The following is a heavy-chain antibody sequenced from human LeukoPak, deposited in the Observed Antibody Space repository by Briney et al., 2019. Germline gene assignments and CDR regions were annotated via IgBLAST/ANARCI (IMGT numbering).Heavy chain of an antibody. CDR3: TTDAKWPVAFGVGHDAFDI. Sequence: PGGSLRLSCAASGFTFSNSWMNWVRQAAGKGLEWVGRIKSKTDGGTTDYAAPVKGRFTISRDDSKNTLYLQMNSLKTEDTALYYCTTDAKWPVAFGVGHDAFDISGQGTMVTVSS. CDR1: GFTFSNSW. V-gene: IGHV3-15*07. J-gene: IGHJ3*02. D-gene: IGHD6-19*01. CDR2: IKSKTDGGTT.